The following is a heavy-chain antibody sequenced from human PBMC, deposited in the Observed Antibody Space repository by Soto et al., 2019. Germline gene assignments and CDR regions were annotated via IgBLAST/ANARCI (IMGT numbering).Heavy chain of an antibody. D-gene: IGHD6-6*01. CDR2: IYYSGST. CDR1: GGSISSYY. J-gene: IGHJ4*02. CDR3: ARIRSSSLDFYFDY. V-gene: IGHV4-59*01. Sequence: SETLSLTCTVSGGSISSYYWSWIRQPPGKGLEWIGYIYYSGSTNYNPSLKSRVTISVDTSKNQFSLKLSSVTAADTAVYYCARIRSSSLDFYFDYWGQGTLVTVSS.